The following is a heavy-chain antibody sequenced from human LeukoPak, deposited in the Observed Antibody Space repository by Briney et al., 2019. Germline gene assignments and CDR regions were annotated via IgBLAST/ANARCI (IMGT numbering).Heavy chain of an antibody. CDR2: IYWDDDK. Sequence: SGPTLVNPTQTLTLTCTFSGFSLSTSGVSVGWIRQSPGKALEWLAVIYWDDDKRYSPSLKSRLTITKDTSKSQVVLTMTNMDPVDTATYYCAHRRDYDILTGYPYNWFDPWGQGTLVTVSS. J-gene: IGHJ5*02. CDR3: AHRRDYDILTGYPYNWFDP. D-gene: IGHD3-9*01. CDR1: GFSLSTSGVS. V-gene: IGHV2-5*02.